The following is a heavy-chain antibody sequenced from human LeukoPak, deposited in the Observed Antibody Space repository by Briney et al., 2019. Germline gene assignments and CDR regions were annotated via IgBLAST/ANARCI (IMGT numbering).Heavy chain of an antibody. J-gene: IGHJ4*02. CDR2: IYHSGST. CDR1: GGSISSGGYS. V-gene: IGHV4-30-2*01. CDR3: ARVGLAAAYDY. Sequence: SETLSLTCAVSGGSISSGGYSWSWIRQPPGKGLEWIGYIYHSGSTYYNPSLKSRVTISVDRSKNQFSLKLSSVTAADTAVYYCARVGLAAAYDYWGQRTLVTVSS. D-gene: IGHD6-13*01.